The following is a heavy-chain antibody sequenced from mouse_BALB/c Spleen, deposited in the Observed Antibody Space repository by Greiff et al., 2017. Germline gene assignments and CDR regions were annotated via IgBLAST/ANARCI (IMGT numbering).Heavy chain of an antibody. Sequence: VHLQQSGAELVKPGASVKLSCKASGYTFTSYYMYWVKQRPGQGLEWIGEINPSNGGTNFNEKFKSKATLTVDKSSSTAYMQLSSLTSEDSAVYYCTRGDDSAYWGQGTLVTVSA. CDR3: TRGDDSAY. CDR1: GYTFTSYY. D-gene: IGHD2-4*01. V-gene: IGHV1S81*02. CDR2: INPSNGGT. J-gene: IGHJ3*01.